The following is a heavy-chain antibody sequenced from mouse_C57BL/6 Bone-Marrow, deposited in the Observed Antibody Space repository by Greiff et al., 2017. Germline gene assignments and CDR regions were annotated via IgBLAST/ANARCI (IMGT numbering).Heavy chain of an antibody. CDR1: GYTFTSYW. Sequence: QVQLQQPGAELVKPGASVKLSCKASGYTFTSYWMQWVKQRPGQGLEWIGEIDPSDSYTNYHQKFKGKATLTVDTSSSTAYMQLSSLTSEDSAVYYCGLLSYLHYWGQGTSVTVSS. CDR2: IDPSDSYT. D-gene: IGHD2-10*01. V-gene: IGHV1-50*01. CDR3: GLLSYLHY. J-gene: IGHJ4*01.